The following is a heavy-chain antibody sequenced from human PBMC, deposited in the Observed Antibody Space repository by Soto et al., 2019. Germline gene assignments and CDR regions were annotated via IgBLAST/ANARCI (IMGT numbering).Heavy chain of an antibody. CDR3: ARLPNSLGYCSGGSCYDY. CDR1: GYTFTSYA. CDR2: INAGNGNT. Sequence: ASVKVSCKASGYTFTSYAMHWVRQAPGQRLEWMGWINAGNGNTKYSQKFRGRVTITRDTSASTAYMELSSLRSEDTAVYYCARLPNSLGYCSGGSCYDYWSQGTLVTVSS. V-gene: IGHV1-3*01. J-gene: IGHJ4*02. D-gene: IGHD2-15*01.